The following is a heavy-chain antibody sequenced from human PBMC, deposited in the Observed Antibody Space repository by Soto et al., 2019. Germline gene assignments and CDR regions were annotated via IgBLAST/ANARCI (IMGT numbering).Heavy chain of an antibody. J-gene: IGHJ4*02. CDR2: ISYDGSNK. CDR1: GFTFSSYA. D-gene: IGHD4-17*01. V-gene: IGHV3-30-3*01. CDR3: ARLAYGDLGFDY. Sequence: QVQLVESGGGVVQPGRSLRLSCAASGFTFSSYAMHWVRQAPGKGLEWVAVISYDGSNKYYADSVKGRFTISRDNSKNTLYLQMNSLRAEDTAVYYCARLAYGDLGFDYWGQGTLVTVSS.